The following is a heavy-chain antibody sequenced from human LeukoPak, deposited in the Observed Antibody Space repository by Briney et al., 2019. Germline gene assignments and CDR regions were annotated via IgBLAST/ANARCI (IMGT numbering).Heavy chain of an antibody. Sequence: GGSLRLSCAASGFTFSSFGMHWVRRTPGKGLEWVAVIWYDGSNKYYADSVKGRFTITRDNAKDSLYLQMVSLRAEDTAVYYCARFRGTDGLDVWGQGTTVTVS. CDR1: GFTFSSFG. CDR2: IWYDGSNK. D-gene: IGHD3-16*01. CDR3: ARFRGTDGLDV. J-gene: IGHJ6*02. V-gene: IGHV3-33*01.